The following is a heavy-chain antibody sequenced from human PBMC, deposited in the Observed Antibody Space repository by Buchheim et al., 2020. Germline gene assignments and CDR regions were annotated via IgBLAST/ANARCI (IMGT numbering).Heavy chain of an antibody. CDR2: ISYDGSNK. Sequence: QVQLVESGGGVVQPGRSLRLFCAASGFTFSSYGMHWVRQAPGKGLEWVAVISYDGSNKYYADSVKGRFTISRENSKHTLYLQMNSLRAEDTAVYYCAKDHGLRFLEWSIIDYWGQGTL. CDR3: AKDHGLRFLEWSIIDY. CDR1: GFTFSSYG. V-gene: IGHV3-30*18. J-gene: IGHJ4*02. D-gene: IGHD3-3*01.